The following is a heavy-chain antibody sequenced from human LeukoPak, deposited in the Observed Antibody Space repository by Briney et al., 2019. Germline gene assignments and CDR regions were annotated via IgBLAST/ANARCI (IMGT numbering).Heavy chain of an antibody. CDR3: ARSSWLRYDY. Sequence: SVTLSLTCAVYGGSFSGYYWSWIRQPPPKGLEWIGEINHSGSTNYNPSLKSRVTISVDTSKNQFSLKLSSVTAADTAVYYCARSSWLRYDYWGQGTLVTVSS. CDR1: GGSFSGYY. CDR2: INHSGST. D-gene: IGHD5-12*01. J-gene: IGHJ4*02. V-gene: IGHV4-34*01.